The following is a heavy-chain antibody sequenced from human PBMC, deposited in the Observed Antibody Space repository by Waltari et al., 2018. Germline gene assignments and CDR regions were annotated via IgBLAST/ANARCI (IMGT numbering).Heavy chain of an antibody. J-gene: IGHJ5*02. CDR1: GFPFSNYV. Sequence: EVQLLDSGGGLVQPGGSLRLSCAASGFPFSNYVMSLVRQAPGKGLEWVSTISSGGNTYYADSVKGRLTVSRDNSKNTLYLQMNSLRAEDTAVYYCAKRGSDGAWFDPWGQGTLVTVYS. V-gene: IGHV3-23*01. CDR2: ISSGGNT. CDR3: AKRGSDGAWFDP. D-gene: IGHD5-12*01.